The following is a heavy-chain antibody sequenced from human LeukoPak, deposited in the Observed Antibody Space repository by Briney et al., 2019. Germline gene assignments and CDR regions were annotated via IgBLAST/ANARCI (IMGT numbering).Heavy chain of an antibody. CDR1: GFTINDYY. V-gene: IGHV3-11*04. D-gene: IGHD6-25*01. CDR2: MSSSGSTI. CDR3: ARGARGSGY. J-gene: IGHJ4*02. Sequence: GGSLRLSCAASGFTINDYYVSWIRQAPGKGLAWVSYMSSSGSTIYYADSVKGRFTISRDNAKNSLYLQMNSLRAEDTAVYYCARGARGSGYWGQGTLVTVSS.